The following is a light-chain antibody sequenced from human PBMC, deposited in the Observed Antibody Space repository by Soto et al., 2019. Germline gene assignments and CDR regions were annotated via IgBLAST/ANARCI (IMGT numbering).Light chain of an antibody. CDR1: QSVLYSSNNKNY. V-gene: IGKV4-1*01. CDR2: WAS. Sequence: DIVMTQSPDSLAVSLGERATINCKSSQSVLYSSNNKNYLAWYQQKPGQPPKLLIYWASTRESGVPDRFSGSESGTDFTHAIRSLRAEDVAVYYCQQYSSPPWTFGQGTKVEIK. CDR3: QQYSSPPWT. J-gene: IGKJ1*01.